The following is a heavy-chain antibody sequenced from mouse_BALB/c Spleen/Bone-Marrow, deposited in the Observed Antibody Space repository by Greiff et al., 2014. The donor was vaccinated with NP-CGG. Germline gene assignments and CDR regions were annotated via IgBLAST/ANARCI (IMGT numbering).Heavy chain of an antibody. CDR3: ARAFDY. CDR1: GFSLTXYX. Sequence: QLKXSGPGLVAPSQSLSITCTVSGFSLTXYXVYWVRQPXXXXLEXXXXXXAGGSTYYNSALMSRLSISKDNSKSQVFLKMNXLQTDDTAMYYCARAFDYWGQGTTLTVSS. CDR2: XXAGGST. J-gene: IGHJ2*01. V-gene: IGHV2-9*02.